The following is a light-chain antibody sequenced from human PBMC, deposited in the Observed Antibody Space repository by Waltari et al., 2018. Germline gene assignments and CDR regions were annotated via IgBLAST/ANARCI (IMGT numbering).Light chain of an antibody. J-gene: IGKJ1*01. CDR2: GAS. V-gene: IGKV3-20*01. Sequence: EIVLTQSPGTLSLSLGERATLSCRASQSVSRALTWYQQKPGQAPRLLIYGASTRATGIPDRCSGSGSGTDSSLTISRLEPDDFAVYYCQHYLRLPVTFGQGTTVEI. CDR1: QSVSRA. CDR3: QHYLRLPVT.